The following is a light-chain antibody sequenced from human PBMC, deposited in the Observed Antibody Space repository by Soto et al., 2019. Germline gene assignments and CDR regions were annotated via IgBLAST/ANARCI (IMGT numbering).Light chain of an antibody. Sequence: QSALTQPPSASGCPGQSVAISCTGTSSDVGGYDYVSWYQQHPGKAPKLMIYDVSKRPSGVPDRFSGSKSGNTASLTVSGLQAEDEADYYCSSYAGTHIVFGTGTKLTVL. V-gene: IGLV2-8*01. CDR3: SSYAGTHIV. CDR2: DVS. CDR1: SSDVGGYDY. J-gene: IGLJ1*01.